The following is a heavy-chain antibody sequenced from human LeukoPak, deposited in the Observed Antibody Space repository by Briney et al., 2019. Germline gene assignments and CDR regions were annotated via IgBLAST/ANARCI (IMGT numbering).Heavy chain of an antibody. CDR3: AKGSSGYFVDL. Sequence: SGGSLRLSCAASGFIFNNYGLIWVRQAPGKGLEWVSAISNDGGGTNYAGFVKGRFTISRVNSKNTLFLQMNSLRAEDTALYYCAKGSSGYFVDLWGQGTLVTVSS. J-gene: IGHJ5*02. D-gene: IGHD3-22*01. CDR1: GFIFNNYG. CDR2: ISNDGGGT. V-gene: IGHV3-23*01.